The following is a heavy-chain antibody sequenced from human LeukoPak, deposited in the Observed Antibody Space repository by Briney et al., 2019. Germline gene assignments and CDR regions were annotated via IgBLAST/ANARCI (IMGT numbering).Heavy chain of an antibody. CDR2: IWYDGSNK. J-gene: IGHJ6*02. D-gene: IGHD2-15*01. V-gene: IGHV3-33*01. CDR3: ARDAAATDGMDV. Sequence: GGSLRLSCAASRFTFSSYGMHWVRQARGKGLEWVAVIWYDGSNKYYADSVKGRFTISRDNSKNTLYLQMNSLRAEDTAVYYCARDAAATDGMDVWGQGTTVTVSS. CDR1: RFTFSSYG.